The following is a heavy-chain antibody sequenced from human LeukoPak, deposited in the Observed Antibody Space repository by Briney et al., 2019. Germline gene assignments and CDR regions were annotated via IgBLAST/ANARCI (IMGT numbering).Heavy chain of an antibody. J-gene: IGHJ3*02. CDR3: ARDTGGRGRLDAFDI. Sequence: SGTLSLTCAVSGGSISSRNWWIWVRQPPGKGLEWIREVYPSGSTNYNPSLKSRVTISIDKSKNQFFLKLTSVTAADTAVYYCARDTGGRGRLDAFDIWGQGTMVTVSS. CDR1: GGSISSRNW. V-gene: IGHV4-4*02. D-gene: IGHD2-8*02. CDR2: VYPSGST.